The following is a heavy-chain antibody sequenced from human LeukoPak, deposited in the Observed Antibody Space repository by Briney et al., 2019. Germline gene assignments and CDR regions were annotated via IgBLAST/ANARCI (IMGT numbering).Heavy chain of an antibody. V-gene: IGHV4-31*03. J-gene: IGHJ3*02. CDR3: ARDRDYGGRAFDI. Sequence: NASQTLSLTCTVSGGSISSGSYYWSWLRQHPGKGLEWIGYIYYSGSTYYNPSLKSRIIISVDTSKNQFSLKLSSVSAADTAVYYCARDRDYGGRAFDIWGQGTMVTVPS. CDR2: IYYSGST. D-gene: IGHD4-17*01. CDR1: GGSISSGSYY.